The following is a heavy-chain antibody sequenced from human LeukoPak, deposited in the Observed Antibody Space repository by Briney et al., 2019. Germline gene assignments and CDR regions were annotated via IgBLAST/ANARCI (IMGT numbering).Heavy chain of an antibody. D-gene: IGHD3-9*01. Sequence: SETLSLTCTVSGGSISGYFWSWIRQPPGKGLEWIGYIYYSGGTNYNPSLESRVTMSVDTSKNQFSLKLASVTAADTAVYYCAREGYYDILTGYYHNWFDPWGQGTLVTVSS. CDR3: AREGYYDILTGYYHNWFDP. CDR2: IYYSGGT. CDR1: GGSISGYF. V-gene: IGHV4-59*01. J-gene: IGHJ5*02.